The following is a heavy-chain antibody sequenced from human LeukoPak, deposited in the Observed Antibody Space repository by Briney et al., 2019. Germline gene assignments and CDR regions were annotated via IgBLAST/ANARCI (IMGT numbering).Heavy chain of an antibody. J-gene: IGHJ4*02. CDR2: IYYSGST. CDR3: ASYSGSYGDFDY. Sequence: SETLSLTCTVSGGSISSYYWSWIRQPPGKGLEWIGYIYYSGSTNYNPSLKSRVTISVDTSKNPFSLKLSSVTAADTAVYYCASYSGSYGDFDYWGQGTLVTVSS. V-gene: IGHV4-59*08. D-gene: IGHD1-26*01. CDR1: GGSISSYY.